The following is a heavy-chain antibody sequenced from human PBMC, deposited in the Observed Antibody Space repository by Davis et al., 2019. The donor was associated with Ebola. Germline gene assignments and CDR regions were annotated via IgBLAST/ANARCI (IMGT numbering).Heavy chain of an antibody. CDR2: IYSGST. J-gene: IGHJ3*02. V-gene: IGHV4-61*08. D-gene: IGHD5-24*01. Sequence: SETLSLTCAVSGGSISSGGYYWSWIRQSPGKGLEWIGYIYSGSTNYSPSLKSRVSISEDTSKNQFSLKVHSVTAADTAVYYCARRTRSAMSTIFHDAFDIWGQGTMVTVSS. CDR3: ARRTRSAMSTIFHDAFDI. CDR1: GGSISSGGYY.